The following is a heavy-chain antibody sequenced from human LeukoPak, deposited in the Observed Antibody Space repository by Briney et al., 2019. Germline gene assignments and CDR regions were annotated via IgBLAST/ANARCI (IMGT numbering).Heavy chain of an antibody. V-gene: IGHV3-30-3*01. Sequence: PGGSLRLSCAASGFTFSSYAMHWVRQAPGKGLEWVAVISYDGSNKYYADSVKGRFTISRDNSKNTLYLQMNSLRAEDTAVYYCARKEKGLWFGELFSYFDYWGQGTLVTVSS. CDR3: ARKEKGLWFGELFSYFDY. D-gene: IGHD3-10*01. CDR2: ISYDGSNK. CDR1: GFTFSSYA. J-gene: IGHJ4*02.